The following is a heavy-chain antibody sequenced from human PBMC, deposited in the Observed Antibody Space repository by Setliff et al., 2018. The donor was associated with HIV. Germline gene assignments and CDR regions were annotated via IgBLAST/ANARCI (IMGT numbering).Heavy chain of an antibody. Sequence: PSETLSLTCALYGGSFSDYYWSWIRQPPGMGLEWIGEVNRGRRTNYNSSLKSRVTISIDTSRNQFSLTVSSVTAADTAVYYCARERLRFLEWLPLDYWGQGTLVTVSS. CDR3: ARERLRFLEWLPLDY. V-gene: IGHV4-34*01. CDR1: GGSFSDYY. D-gene: IGHD3-3*01. J-gene: IGHJ4*02. CDR2: VNRGRRT.